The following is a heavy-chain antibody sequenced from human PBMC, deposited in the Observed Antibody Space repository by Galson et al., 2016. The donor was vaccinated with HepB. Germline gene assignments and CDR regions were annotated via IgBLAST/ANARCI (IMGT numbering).Heavy chain of an antibody. Sequence: SVKVSCKASGYTFIRYAMHWVRQAPGQRLEWMGWINGGNGNAKYSPRYQGRVSTIRDTSASTGYMELSSLRSEDTAVYYCARGIAVAGTGGKLDYWGQGTLVTVSS. CDR1: GYTFIRYA. V-gene: IGHV1-3*01. D-gene: IGHD6-19*01. CDR3: ARGIAVAGTGGKLDY. CDR2: INGGNGNA. J-gene: IGHJ4*02.